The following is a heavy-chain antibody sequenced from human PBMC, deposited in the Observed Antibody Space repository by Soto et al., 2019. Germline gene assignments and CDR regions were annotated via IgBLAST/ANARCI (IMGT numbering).Heavy chain of an antibody. CDR1: GFTFSSCG. V-gene: IGHV3-33*08. Sequence: QVQLVESGGGVVQPGRSLRLSCAASGFTFSSCGMHWVRQSPGKGLEWVAVIWYDGSNKYYADSVKGRFTISRDNSKNTLYLQMNSLRAEDTAVYYCARAPFYYYDSSGYGYFDLLGRGSLVTVSS. J-gene: IGHJ2*01. D-gene: IGHD3-22*01. CDR2: IWYDGSNK. CDR3: ARAPFYYYDSSGYGYFDL.